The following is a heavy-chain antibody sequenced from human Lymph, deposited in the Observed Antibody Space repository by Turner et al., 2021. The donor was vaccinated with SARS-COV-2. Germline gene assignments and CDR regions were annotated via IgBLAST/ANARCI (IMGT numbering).Heavy chain of an antibody. D-gene: IGHD5-18*01. CDR1: GGSFSGYY. CDR2: INHSGST. Sequence: QVQLQQWGAGLLKPSETLSLTCAVYGGSFSGYYWSWIRQPPGKGLEWIGEINHSGSTNYNPSLKSRVTISVETSKNQFSLKLSSVTAADTAVYYCARGGVDTAMVRYYYYGMDVWGQGTTVTVSS. CDR3: ARGGVDTAMVRYYYYGMDV. V-gene: IGHV4-34*02. J-gene: IGHJ6*02.